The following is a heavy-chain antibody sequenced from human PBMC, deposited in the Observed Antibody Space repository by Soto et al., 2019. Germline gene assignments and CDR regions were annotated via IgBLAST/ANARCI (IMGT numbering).Heavy chain of an antibody. J-gene: IGHJ5*02. CDR1: GGSFSGYY. D-gene: IGHD2-2*01. Sequence: SETLSLTCAVYGGSFSGYYWSWIRQPPGKGLERIGEINHSGSTNYNPSLKSRVTISVDTSKNQFSLKLSSVTAADTAVYYCARDGGYCSSASCYEVPNWFDPWGQGTLVTVSS. V-gene: IGHV4-34*01. CDR3: ARDGGYCSSASCYEVPNWFDP. CDR2: INHSGST.